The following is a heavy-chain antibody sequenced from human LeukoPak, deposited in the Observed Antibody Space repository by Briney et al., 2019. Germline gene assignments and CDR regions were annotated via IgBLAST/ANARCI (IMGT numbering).Heavy chain of an antibody. D-gene: IGHD3-10*01. CDR3: ARDPRLLWFGKNPPSWGMDV. CDR2: IYHSGST. J-gene: IGHJ6*02. Sequence: PSQTLSLTCAVSGGSISSGGYSWSWIRQPPGKGLEWIGYIYHSGSTYYNPSLKSRVTISVDRSKNQFSLKLSSVTAADTAVYYCARDPRLLWFGKNPPSWGMDVWGQGTTVTVSS. V-gene: IGHV4-30-2*01. CDR1: GGSISSGGYS.